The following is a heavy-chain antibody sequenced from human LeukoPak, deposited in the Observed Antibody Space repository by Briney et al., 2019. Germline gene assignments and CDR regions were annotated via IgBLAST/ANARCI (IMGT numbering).Heavy chain of an antibody. D-gene: IGHD1/OR15-1a*01. V-gene: IGHV4-4*07. Sequence: WIGSIYATGSTTYNPTPKSRVSTSVDTSTNLLSLNLSSVTAADTAVYYCARRSLNNWYFDLWGRGTLVTVSS. CDR2: IYATGST. CDR3: ARRSLNNWYFDL. J-gene: IGHJ2*01.